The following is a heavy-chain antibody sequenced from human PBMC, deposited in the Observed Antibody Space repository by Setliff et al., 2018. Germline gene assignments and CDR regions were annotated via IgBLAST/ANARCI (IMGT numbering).Heavy chain of an antibody. V-gene: IGHV3-7*03. D-gene: IGHD5-12*01. CDR2: IKQDGSEK. Sequence: GGSLRLSCAASGFTFSSYWMSWVRQAPGKGLEWVANIKQDGSEKYYADSVKGRFTISRDNANRFLYLHMNSLRADDTALYYCTRFGRDDIGIWGQGTMVTVSS. CDR3: TRFGRDDIGI. J-gene: IGHJ3*02. CDR1: GFTFSSYW.